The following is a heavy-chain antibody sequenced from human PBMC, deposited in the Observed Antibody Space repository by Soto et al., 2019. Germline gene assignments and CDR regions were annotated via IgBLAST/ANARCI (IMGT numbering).Heavy chain of an antibody. D-gene: IGHD2-15*01. CDR1: GFTFSSYG. Sequence: QVQLVESGGGVVQPGRSLRLSCAASGFTFSSYGMHWVRQAPGKWLEWVAVISYDGSNKYYADSVKGRFTISRDNSKNTLYLQMNSLRAEDTAVYYCAKNSWRIVRSLFDYWDQGTLVTVSS. CDR2: ISYDGSNK. V-gene: IGHV3-30*18. J-gene: IGHJ4*02. CDR3: AKNSWRIVRSLFDY.